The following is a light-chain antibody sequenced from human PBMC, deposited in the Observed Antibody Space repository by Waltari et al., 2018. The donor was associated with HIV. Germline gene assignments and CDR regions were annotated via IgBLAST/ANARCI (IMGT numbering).Light chain of an antibody. Sequence: DIVMTQSPDSLAVSLGETATINCKSSQSVLYSSDNKNYLAWSQQKPGQPPKLLIYWASTRESGVPDRFSGSGSGTDFTLTISSLQAEDVAVYYCRQYYSAPWTFGQGTKVEI. CDR2: WAS. CDR1: QSVLYSSDNKNY. J-gene: IGKJ1*01. V-gene: IGKV4-1*01. CDR3: RQYYSAPWT.